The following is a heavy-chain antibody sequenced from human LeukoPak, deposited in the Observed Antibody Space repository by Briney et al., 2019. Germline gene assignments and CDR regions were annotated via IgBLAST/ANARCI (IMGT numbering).Heavy chain of an antibody. D-gene: IGHD5-18*01. V-gene: IGHV1-46*01. J-gene: IGHJ4*02. CDR1: GYTFTSYY. CDR2: INPSGGST. CDR3: ARVKYSYGTPYYFDY. Sequence: ASVKVSCKASGYTFTSYYMHWVRQAPGQGLEWMGIINPSGGSTSHAQKFQGRVTMTRDTSTSTVYMELSSLRSEDTAVYYCARVKYSYGTPYYFDYWGQGTLVTVSS.